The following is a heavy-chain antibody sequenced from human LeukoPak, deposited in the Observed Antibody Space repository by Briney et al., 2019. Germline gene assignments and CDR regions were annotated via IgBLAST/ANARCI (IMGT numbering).Heavy chain of an antibody. Sequence: SETLSLTCAVYGRSFSGYYWSWISQPPGKGLEWIGEINHSGSTNYNPSLKSRVTISVDTSKNQFSLRLNSVTAADTAVYYCARSRAFNSGAFDPWGQGSLVTVSS. CDR3: ARSRAFNSGAFDP. D-gene: IGHD1-26*01. CDR2: INHSGST. V-gene: IGHV4-34*01. CDR1: GRSFSGYY. J-gene: IGHJ5*02.